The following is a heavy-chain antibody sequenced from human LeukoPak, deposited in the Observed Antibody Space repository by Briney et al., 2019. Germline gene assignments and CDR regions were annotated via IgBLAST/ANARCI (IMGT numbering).Heavy chain of an antibody. CDR1: GFTFNTHG. J-gene: IGHJ4*02. D-gene: IGHD3-3*01. CDR3: AKDTAIQFLEPAF. V-gene: IGHV3-33*06. Sequence: PGGSLRLSCAASGFTFNTHGMHWARQAPGKGLEWLAAIWFDGSVKHYSDAVKGRFTISRDNSLNTLYLQMNSLRVEDTAIYYCAKDTAIQFLEPAFWGQGTLVTVSS. CDR2: IWFDGSVK.